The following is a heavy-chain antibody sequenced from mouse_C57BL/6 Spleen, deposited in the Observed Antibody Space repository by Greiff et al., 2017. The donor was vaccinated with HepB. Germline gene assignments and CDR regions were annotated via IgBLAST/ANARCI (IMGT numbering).Heavy chain of an antibody. J-gene: IGHJ2*01. CDR2: IDPEDGET. CDR1: GFNIKDYY. Sequence: EVQLQQSGAELVKPGASVKLSCTASGFNIKDYYMHWVKQRTEQGLEWIGRIDPEDGETKYAAKFQGKATITADTSSNTAYLQLSSLTSEDTAVYYYARGCYFDYWGQGTTLTVSS. V-gene: IGHV14-2*01. CDR3: ARGCYFDY.